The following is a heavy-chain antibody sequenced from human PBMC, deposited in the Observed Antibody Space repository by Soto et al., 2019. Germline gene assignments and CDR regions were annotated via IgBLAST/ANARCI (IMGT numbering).Heavy chain of an antibody. CDR3: STHPGGGGY. V-gene: IGHV3-53*01. CDR2: IYSGGYT. Sequence: EVQLVESGGGLIQPGGSLRLSCAVSGFTVSNNYMSWVRQAPGKGLEGVSVIYSGGYTAYGDSVKGRFTISRDNSKNTLFLQETNLSAAHPAVFYCSTHPGGGGYWGQGTLVTVSS. D-gene: IGHD3-10*01. J-gene: IGHJ4*02. CDR1: GFTVSNNY.